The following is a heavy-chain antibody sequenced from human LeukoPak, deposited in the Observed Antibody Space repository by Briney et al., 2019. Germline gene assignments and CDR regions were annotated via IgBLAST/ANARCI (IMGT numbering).Heavy chain of an antibody. J-gene: IGHJ4*02. D-gene: IGHD3-22*01. CDR2: INWNGGST. Sequence: GGSLRLSCAASGFTFDDYGMSWVRQAPGKGLEWVSGINWNGGSTGYADSVKGRFTISRDNAKNSLYLQMNSLRAEDTAVYYCARDLRSSGYYAFDYWGQGTLVTVSS. V-gene: IGHV3-20*04. CDR1: GFTFDDYG. CDR3: ARDLRSSGYYAFDY.